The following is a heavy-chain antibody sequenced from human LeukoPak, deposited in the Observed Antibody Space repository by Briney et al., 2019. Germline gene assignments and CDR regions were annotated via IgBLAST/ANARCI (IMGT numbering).Heavy chain of an antibody. CDR2: ISPNGDTI. Sequence: PGGSLRLSCEGSGFTFSSISMNWVRQAPGKGLEWVSSISPNGDTIYHADSVKGRFTTSRDNAKSLLYLEMNSLRVEDTAVYYCAREMATSKSDLDAFDIWGQGTMVTVSS. V-gene: IGHV3-21*06. CDR1: GFTFSSIS. J-gene: IGHJ3*02. CDR3: AREMATSKSDLDAFDI. D-gene: IGHD5-24*01.